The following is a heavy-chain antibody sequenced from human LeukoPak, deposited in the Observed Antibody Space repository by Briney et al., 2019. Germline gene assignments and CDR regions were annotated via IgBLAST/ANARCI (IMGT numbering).Heavy chain of an antibody. CDR3: ARDQRYCSGGSCLYYYYMDV. J-gene: IGHJ6*03. V-gene: IGHV4-61*02. Sequence: PSETLSLTCTVSGGSISSGSYYWSWIQQPAGKGLEWIGRIYTSGSTNYNPSLKSRVTISVDTSKNQFSLKPSSVTAADTAVYYCARDQRYCSGGSCLYYYYMDVWGKGTTVTVSS. D-gene: IGHD2-15*01. CDR2: IYTSGST. CDR1: GGSISSGSYY.